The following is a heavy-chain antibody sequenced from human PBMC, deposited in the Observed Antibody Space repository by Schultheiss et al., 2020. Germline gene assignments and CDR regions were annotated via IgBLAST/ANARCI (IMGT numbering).Heavy chain of an antibody. CDR3: ARVGPSDNYHPYYYYYMDV. CDR1: GGSMSDYY. J-gene: IGHJ6*03. CDR2: IHSNGAT. V-gene: IGHV4-59*01. D-gene: IGHD4-11*01. Sequence: SETLSLTCTVSGGSMSDYYWNWIRQTPGKGLEWIGYIHSNGATDYDPSLGSRVTISKDMSKNQFSLKLSSVTAADTAVYYCARVGPSDNYHPYYYYYMDVWGKGTTVTGSS.